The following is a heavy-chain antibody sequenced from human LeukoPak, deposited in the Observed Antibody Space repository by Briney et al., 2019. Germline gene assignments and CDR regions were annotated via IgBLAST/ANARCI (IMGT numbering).Heavy chain of an antibody. J-gene: IGHJ5*02. V-gene: IGHV1-46*01. Sequence: ASVKVSCKASGYTFTSYYMHWVRQAPGQGLEWMGIINPSGGSTSYAQKFQGRVTMTRDTSTSTAYMELSSLRSEDTAVYYCARWGCSSTSCYPATNWFDPWGQGTLVTVSS. D-gene: IGHD2-2*01. CDR2: INPSGGST. CDR3: ARWGCSSTSCYPATNWFDP. CDR1: GYTFTSYY.